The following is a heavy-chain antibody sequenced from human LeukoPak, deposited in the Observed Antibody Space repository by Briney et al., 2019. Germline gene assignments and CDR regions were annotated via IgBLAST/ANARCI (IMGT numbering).Heavy chain of an antibody. V-gene: IGHV3-23*01. J-gene: IGHJ4*02. CDR2: ISGSRGTT. D-gene: IGHD2-15*01. CDR1: GFTFSSYA. Sequence: GGSLRLSCAASGFTFSSYAMSWVRQAPGKGLEWVSGISGSRGTTYYADSVKGRLTISRDNSKNTLYLQMNSLRADDTAVYYCAKQLRYCSDGSCYFDYWGQGTLVTVSS. CDR3: AKQLRYCSDGSCYFDY.